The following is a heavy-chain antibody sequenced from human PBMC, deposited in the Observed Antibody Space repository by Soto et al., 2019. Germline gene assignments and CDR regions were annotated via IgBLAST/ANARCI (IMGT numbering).Heavy chain of an antibody. CDR3: ARDRSFYGSYVDY. D-gene: IGHD1-26*01. CDR1: GFTFSSYS. V-gene: IGHV3-21*01. Sequence: PGGSLRLSCAASGFTFSSYSMNWVRQAPGKGLEWVSSISSSSSYIYYADSVKGRFTISRDNAKNSLYLQMNSLRDEDTAVYYCARDRSFYGSYVDYWGQGTLVTVSS. CDR2: ISSSSSYI. J-gene: IGHJ4*02.